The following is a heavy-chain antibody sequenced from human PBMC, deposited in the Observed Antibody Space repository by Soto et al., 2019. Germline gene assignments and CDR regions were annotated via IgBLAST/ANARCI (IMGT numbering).Heavy chain of an antibody. CDR1: RGTFSSYA. J-gene: IGHJ4*02. CDR3: ARATPEIYCSSTSCYRGYFDY. V-gene: IGHV1-69*13. Sequence: SVKVSCKASRGTFSSYAISWVRQAPGQGXEWMGGIIPIFGTANYAQKFQGRVTITADESTSTAYMELSSLRSEDTAVYYCARATPEIYCSSTSCYRGYFDYWGQGTLVTVSS. CDR2: IIPIFGTA. D-gene: IGHD2-2*01.